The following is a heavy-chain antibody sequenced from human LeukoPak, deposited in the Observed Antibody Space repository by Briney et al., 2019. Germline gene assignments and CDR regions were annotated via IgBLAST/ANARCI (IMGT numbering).Heavy chain of an antibody. CDR1: GGSISSSY. CDR2: IYTSGST. Sequence: SETLSLTCSVSGGSISSSYWSWIRQPAGKGLEWIGRIYTSGSTNYNPSLKSRVTMSVDTSKNQFSLKLSSVTAADTAVYYCARATYPYYDFWSGYSTGWFDPWGQGTLVTVSS. D-gene: IGHD3-3*01. CDR3: ARATYPYYDFWSGYSTGWFDP. J-gene: IGHJ5*02. V-gene: IGHV4-4*07.